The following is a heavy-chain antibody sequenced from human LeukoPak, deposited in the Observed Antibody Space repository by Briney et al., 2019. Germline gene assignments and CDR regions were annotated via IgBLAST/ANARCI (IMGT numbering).Heavy chain of an antibody. CDR3: ARGGGVHYYYYYMDV. D-gene: IGHD1-26*01. CDR1: GYTFTSYY. CDR2: INPSGGST. Sequence: ASVKVSCKASGYTFTSYYMHWVRQAPGQGLEWMGIINPSGGSTSYAQKFQGRVTMTRDTSTGTVYMELSSLRSEDTAVYYCARGGGVHYYYYYMDVWGKGTTVTISS. V-gene: IGHV1-46*01. J-gene: IGHJ6*03.